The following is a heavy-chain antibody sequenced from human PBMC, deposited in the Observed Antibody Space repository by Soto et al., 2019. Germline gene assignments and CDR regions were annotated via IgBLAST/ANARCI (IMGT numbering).Heavy chain of an antibody. D-gene: IGHD6-19*01. V-gene: IGHV3-23*01. CDR3: ARRDNSGWYSLDY. CDR1: GFIFSNYP. J-gene: IGHJ4*02. CDR2: VSPSGSNT. Sequence: VQLLESGGGLVQTGGSLRLSCAVSGFIFSNYPMSWVRQAPGKGLEWVSSVSPSGSNTYYADAVKGRFTMSRDNSVNRLHLQMNSLRAEDTAVYFCARRDNSGWYSLDYWGQGTLVTVSS.